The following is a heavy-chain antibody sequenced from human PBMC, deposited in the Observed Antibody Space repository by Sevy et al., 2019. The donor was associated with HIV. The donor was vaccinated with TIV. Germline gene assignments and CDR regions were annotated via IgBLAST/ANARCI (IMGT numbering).Heavy chain of an antibody. J-gene: IGHJ6*02. CDR3: STDPIILLLVTDGKDV. V-gene: IGHV3-15*01. CDR2: IKSRPDGGTT. CDR1: GFTFTYAW. Sequence: GGSLRLSCEASGFTFTYAWMTWVRQALGKGLEWVGRIKSRPDGGTTDYAAPVKGRFSISRDDSKNTLYLQMNSLKIEDTAVYYCSTDPIILLLVTDGKDVWGQGTTVTVSS. D-gene: IGHD2-8*02.